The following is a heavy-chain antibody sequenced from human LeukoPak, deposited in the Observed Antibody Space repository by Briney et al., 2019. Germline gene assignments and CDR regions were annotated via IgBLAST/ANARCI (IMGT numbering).Heavy chain of an antibody. V-gene: IGHV4-34*01. Sequence: SQTLSLSCAVCGGSFSGYYWSWIRQPPGKGLEWVGEITYNGSTNYNPTLKSRVTITVDTSKNQSYLELSSLTAADTAVYYCAGVGKRCLQFFFDRWGQGTMVTVSA. J-gene: IGHJ3*02. CDR1: GGSFSGYY. CDR3: AGVGKRCLQFFFDR. D-gene: IGHD5-24*01. CDR2: ITYNGST.